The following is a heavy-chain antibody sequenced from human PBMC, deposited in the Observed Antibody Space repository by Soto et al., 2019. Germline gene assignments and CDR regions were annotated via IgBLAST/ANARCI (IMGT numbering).Heavy chain of an antibody. V-gene: IGHV3-74*01. CDR1: GFTFTTSW. J-gene: IGHJ6*02. CDR2: IKGDGSSL. CDR3: ARGLKNYYGVDV. Sequence: EVKVVESGGGLVQPGGSLRLSCAASGFTFTTSWMHWVRQVPGKGLVWVSRIKGDGSSLSYADSVKGRFTISRDNVENTVYLQMGSLRADDTAVYYCARGLKNYYGVDVWGQGTTVTVSS.